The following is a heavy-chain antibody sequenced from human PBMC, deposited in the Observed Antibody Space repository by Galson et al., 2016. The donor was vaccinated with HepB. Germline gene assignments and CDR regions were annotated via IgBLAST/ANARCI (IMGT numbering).Heavy chain of an antibody. CDR3: VAAGNWHT. D-gene: IGHD6-13*01. V-gene: IGHV3-21*01. Sequence: SLRLSCAASGFTSGLYSMTWVRQAPGKGLQWVSSINNISTTIYYGDSVKGRFVISRDNSKNSLYLQMPSLRGEDTGIYYCVAAGNWHTWGQGTLVIVSS. J-gene: IGHJ5*02. CDR1: GFTSGLYS. CDR2: INNISTTI.